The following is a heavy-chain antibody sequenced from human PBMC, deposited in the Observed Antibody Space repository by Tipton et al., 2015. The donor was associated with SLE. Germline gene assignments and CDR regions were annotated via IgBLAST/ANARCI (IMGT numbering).Heavy chain of an antibody. Sequence: TLSLTCTVSGGSISSGDYYWSWIRQPAGKGLEWIGHISTSGSTYYNPSLKSRVTISVDTSKNQFSLKVTSVTAADTAVYYCAREAYCSGGNCYMMNPRDYYYYGMDVWGQGTTVTVSS. CDR1: GGSISSGDYY. CDR3: AREAYCSGGNCYMMNPRDYYYYGMDV. CDR2: ISTSGST. J-gene: IGHJ6*02. V-gene: IGHV4-61*09. D-gene: IGHD2-15*01.